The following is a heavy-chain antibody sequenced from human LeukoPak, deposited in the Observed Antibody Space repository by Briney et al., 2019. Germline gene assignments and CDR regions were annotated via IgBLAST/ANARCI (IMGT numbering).Heavy chain of an antibody. CDR1: GYTFTGYY. J-gene: IGHJ4*02. CDR2: INPNSGGT. D-gene: IGHD2-15*01. CDR3: ARDLGIVVVVAADY. Sequence: ASVKVSCKASGYTFTGYYMHWVRQAPGQGLEWMGWINPNSGGTNYAQKFQGRVTMTRDTSISTAYMELSRLRSDDAAVYYCARDLGIVVVVAADYWGQGTLVTVSS. V-gene: IGHV1-2*02.